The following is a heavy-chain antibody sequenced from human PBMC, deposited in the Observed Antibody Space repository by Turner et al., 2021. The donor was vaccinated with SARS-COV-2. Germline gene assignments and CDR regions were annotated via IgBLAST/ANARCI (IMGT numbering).Heavy chain of an antibody. D-gene: IGHD2-21*01. CDR1: GYTFTGYY. CDR3: ARRQLGWGLIDY. CDR2: INPNSGGT. Sequence: QVQLVQSGAAVKKPGASVKVSCKASGYTFTGYYMHWVRQAPGQGRECMGWINPNSGGTSYAQKFKGRVTMTRDTSISTAYMELSRLRSDDTAVYYCARRQLGWGLIDYWGQGTLVTVSS. V-gene: IGHV1-2*02. J-gene: IGHJ4*02.